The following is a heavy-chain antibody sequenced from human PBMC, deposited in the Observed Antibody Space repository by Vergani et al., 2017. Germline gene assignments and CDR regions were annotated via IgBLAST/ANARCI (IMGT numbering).Heavy chain of an antibody. CDR3: AKVDCSSTSCYEYYFDC. CDR1: GFTFSSYA. V-gene: IGHV3-23*01. CDR2: ISGSGGST. J-gene: IGHJ4*02. D-gene: IGHD2-2*01. Sequence: EVQLLESGGGLVQPGGSLRLSCAASGFTFSSYAMSWVRQAPGKGLEWVSAISGSGGSTYYADSVKGRFTISRDNSKNTLYLQMNSLRAEDTAVYYCAKVDCSSTSCYEYYFDCWGQGTLVTVSS.